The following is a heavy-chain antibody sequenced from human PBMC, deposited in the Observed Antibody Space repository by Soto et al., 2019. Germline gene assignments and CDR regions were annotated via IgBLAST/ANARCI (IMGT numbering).Heavy chain of an antibody. Sequence: PSETLSLTCTVSGGSISSSSYYWGWIRQPPGKGLEWIGSIYYSGSTYYNPSLKSRVTISVDTSKNQFSLKLSSVTAADTAVYYCARVLDIVVVVAATRDDIVRNWFDPWGQGTLVTVSS. V-gene: IGHV4-39*01. D-gene: IGHD2-15*01. CDR1: GGSISSSSYY. CDR3: ARVLDIVVVVAATRDDIVRNWFDP. CDR2: IYYSGST. J-gene: IGHJ5*02.